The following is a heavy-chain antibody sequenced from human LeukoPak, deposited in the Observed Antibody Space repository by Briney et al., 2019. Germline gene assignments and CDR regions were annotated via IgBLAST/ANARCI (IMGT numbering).Heavy chain of an antibody. D-gene: IGHD1-26*01. J-gene: IGHJ4*02. CDR1: GYTFTGYY. V-gene: IGHV1-2*02. CDR2: INPNSGGT. Sequence: GASVKVSCKASGYTFTGYYMHWVRQAPGQGLEWMGWINPNSGGTNYARKFQGRVTMTRDTSISTAYMELSRLRSDDTAVYYCARSWVGASVDYWGQGTLVTVSS. CDR3: ARSWVGASVDY.